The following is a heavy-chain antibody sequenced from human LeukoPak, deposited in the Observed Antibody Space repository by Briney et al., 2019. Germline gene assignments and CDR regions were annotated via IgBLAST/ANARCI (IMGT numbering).Heavy chain of an antibody. Sequence: GGSLRLSCAASGFTFSSYSMNWVRQAPGKGLEWVSSISSSSSYIYYADSVKGRFTISRDNAKNSLYLQMNSLRAEDTAVYYCAREYVLMYLPVADLSGYFDYWGQGTLVTVSS. CDR1: GFTFSSYS. CDR2: ISSSSSYI. CDR3: AREYVLMYLPVADLSGYFDY. D-gene: IGHD3-16*01. V-gene: IGHV3-21*01. J-gene: IGHJ4*02.